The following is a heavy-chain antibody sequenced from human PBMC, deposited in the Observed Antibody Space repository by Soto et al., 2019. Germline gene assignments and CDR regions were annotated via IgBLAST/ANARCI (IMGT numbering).Heavy chain of an antibody. Sequence: ASVKVSCKASGYTFTSYAMHWVRQAPGQGLEWMGWISAGNGNTKYSQKLQGRVTMTTDTSTSTAYMELRSLRSDDTAVYYCARDSPYSSSKRIDYWGQGTQVTVSS. J-gene: IGHJ4*02. V-gene: IGHV1-3*01. D-gene: IGHD6-6*01. CDR3: ARDSPYSSSKRIDY. CDR1: GYTFTSYA. CDR2: ISAGNGNT.